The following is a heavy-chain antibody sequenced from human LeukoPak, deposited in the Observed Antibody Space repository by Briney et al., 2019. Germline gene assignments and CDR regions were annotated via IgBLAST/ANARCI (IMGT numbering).Heavy chain of an antibody. CDR2: IIPIFDTT. CDR3: ARELNYDSSGYYFDY. D-gene: IGHD3-22*01. J-gene: IGHJ4*02. CDR1: GGTFNTYA. V-gene: IGHV1-69*01. Sequence: ASVKVSCKASGGTFNTYAINWVRQAPGQGLEWMGGIIPIFDTTNYAQNFQGRVTITADESTSTAYMELSSLRSEDTAVYYCARELNYDSSGYYFDYWGQGTLVTVSS.